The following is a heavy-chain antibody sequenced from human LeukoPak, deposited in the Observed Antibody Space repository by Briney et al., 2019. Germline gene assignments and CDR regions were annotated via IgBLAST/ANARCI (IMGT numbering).Heavy chain of an antibody. Sequence: SETLSLTCTVSGGSVCSGSYYWRWIRQPPGKGLEWIGYIYYSGSTNYNPSLKSRVTISVDTSKNQFSLKLSSVTAADTAVYYCAATEVVVPAAPFETFDYWGQGTLVTVSS. CDR2: IYYSGST. CDR1: GGSVCSGSYY. V-gene: IGHV4-61*01. J-gene: IGHJ4*02. CDR3: AATEVVVPAAPFETFDY. D-gene: IGHD2-2*01.